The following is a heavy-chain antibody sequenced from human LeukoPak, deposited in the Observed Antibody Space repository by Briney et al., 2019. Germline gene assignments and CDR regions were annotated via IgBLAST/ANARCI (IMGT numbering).Heavy chain of an antibody. V-gene: IGHV3-15*01. CDR3: VGEPSRIHY. CDR2: NKTKTDGDRT. D-gene: IGHD3-16*01. CDR1: GFTFSNAW. Sequence: GGSLRLSCVVSGFTFSNAWMSWIRQAPGKGLEWVGRNKTKTDGDRTDYAAPVEGRFTISRDDSKNTLSLQMNSLKTEDTAVYYCVGEPSRIHYWGQGTLVTVSS. J-gene: IGHJ4*02.